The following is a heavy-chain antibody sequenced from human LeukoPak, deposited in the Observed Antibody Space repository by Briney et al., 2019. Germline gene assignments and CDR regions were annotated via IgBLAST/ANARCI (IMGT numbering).Heavy chain of an antibody. D-gene: IGHD6-6*01. J-gene: IGHJ5*02. CDR3: AKYEGRGSSSQFDP. Sequence: GGSLRLSCAASGFTFSSCAMSWVRQAPGKGLEWVSAISGSGGSTYYADSVKGRFTISRDNSKNTLYLQMNSLRAEDTAVYYCAKYEGRGSSSQFDPWGQGTLVTVSS. V-gene: IGHV3-23*01. CDR2: ISGSGGST. CDR1: GFTFSSCA.